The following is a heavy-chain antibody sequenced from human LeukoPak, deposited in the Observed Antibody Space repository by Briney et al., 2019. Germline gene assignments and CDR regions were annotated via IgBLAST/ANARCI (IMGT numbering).Heavy chain of an antibody. CDR1: GYTFTSYG. CDR3: AREILVPAARYGMDV. V-gene: IGHV1-69*13. D-gene: IGHD2-2*01. Sequence: SVKVSCKASGYTFTSYGTSWVRQAPGQGLEWMGGIIPIFGTANYAQKFQGRVTITADESTSTAYMELSSLRSEDTAVYYCAREILVPAARYGMDVWGQGTTVTVSS. J-gene: IGHJ6*02. CDR2: IIPIFGTA.